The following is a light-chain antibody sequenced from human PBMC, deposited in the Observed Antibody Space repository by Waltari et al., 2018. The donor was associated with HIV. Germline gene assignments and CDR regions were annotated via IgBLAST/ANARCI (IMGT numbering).Light chain of an antibody. CDR1: ALPKQY. CDR3: QSADSSGTRV. V-gene: IGLV3-25*03. J-gene: IGLJ2*01. CDR2: KDS. Sequence: VLTQPPSASGTPGQTARITCSGDALPKQYAYWYQQKPGQAPVLVIYKDSERPSGIPERFSGSSSGTTVTLTISGVQAEDEADYYCQSADSSGTRVFGGGTKLTVL.